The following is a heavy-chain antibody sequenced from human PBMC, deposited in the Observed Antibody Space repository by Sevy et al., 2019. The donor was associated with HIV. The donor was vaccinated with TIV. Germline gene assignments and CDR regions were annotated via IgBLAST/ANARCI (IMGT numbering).Heavy chain of an antibody. CDR2: INPNSGGT. V-gene: IGHV1-2*06. J-gene: IGHJ4*02. CDR3: ARGSPHSYDSSGQNDY. Sequence: ASVKVSCKASGYTFTGYYMHWVRQAPGQGLEWMGRINPNSGGTNYAQKFQGRVTMTRDTSISTAYMELSRLRSDDTAGYYCARGSPHSYDSSGQNDYWGQGTLVTVSS. CDR1: GYTFTGYY. D-gene: IGHD3-22*01.